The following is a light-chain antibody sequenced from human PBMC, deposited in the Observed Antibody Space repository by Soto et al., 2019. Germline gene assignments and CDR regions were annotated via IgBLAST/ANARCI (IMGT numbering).Light chain of an antibody. CDR1: QGISSY. J-gene: IGKJ2*01. Sequence: AIRMTQSPSSFSASTGDRVTITCRASQGISSYLAWYQQKPGKAPKLLIYAASTLQSGVPSRFSGSGSGTDFPLTISCLQSEDVATYCCQQYYSYPMYPFGQGTKLEIK. V-gene: IGKV1-8*01. CDR3: QQYYSYPMYP. CDR2: AAS.